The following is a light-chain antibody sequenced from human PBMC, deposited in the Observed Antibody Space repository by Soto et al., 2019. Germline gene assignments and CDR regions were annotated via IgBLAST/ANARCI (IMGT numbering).Light chain of an antibody. CDR2: EVT. CDR1: TSDLGSYNY. CDR3: SSYTTSRSLV. V-gene: IGLV2-14*03. J-gene: IGLJ2*01. Sequence: QSALTQPASVSGSPGQSITISCTGTTSDLGSYNYVSWYQQRPGRAPQLLIYEVTNRPSGVSNRFSGSKSGYTASLIISGLQAEDEADYYCSSYTTSRSLVFGGGTKVTVL.